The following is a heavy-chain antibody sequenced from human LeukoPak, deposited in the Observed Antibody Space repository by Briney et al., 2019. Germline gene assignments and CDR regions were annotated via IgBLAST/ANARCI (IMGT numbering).Heavy chain of an antibody. CDR1: GYTFTSYG. V-gene: IGHV1-18*03. CDR3: ARDTDIVVVPAAPDY. J-gene: IGHJ4*02. D-gene: IGHD2-2*01. Sequence: ASVKVSCKASGYTFTSYGISWVRQAPGQGLEWMGWISAYNGNTNYAQKLQGRVTMTTDTSTSTAYMELRSLRSDDMAVYYCARDTDIVVVPAAPDYWGQGTLVTVSS. CDR2: ISAYNGNT.